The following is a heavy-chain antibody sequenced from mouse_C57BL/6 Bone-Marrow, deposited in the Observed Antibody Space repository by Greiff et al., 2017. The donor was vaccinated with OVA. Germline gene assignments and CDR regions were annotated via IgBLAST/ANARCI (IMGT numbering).Heavy chain of an antibody. V-gene: IGHV1-76*01. CDR2: IYPGSGNT. CDR3: ARGYYYGSSPAWFAY. J-gene: IGHJ3*01. CDR1: GYTFTDYY. D-gene: IGHD1-1*01. Sequence: QVQLKESGAELVRPGASVKLSCKASGYTFTDYYINWVKQRPGQGLEWIARIYPGSGNTYYNEKFKGKATLTAEKSSSTAYMQLSSLTSEDSAVYFCARGYYYGSSPAWFAYWGQGTLVTVSA.